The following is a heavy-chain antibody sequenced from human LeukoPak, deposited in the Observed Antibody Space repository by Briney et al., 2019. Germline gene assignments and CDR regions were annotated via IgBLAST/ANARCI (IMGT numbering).Heavy chain of an antibody. CDR2: ISYDGSNK. V-gene: IGHV3-30*03. CDR1: GFTFSTYG. CDR3: ARDRGGSYLYY. D-gene: IGHD3-16*01. J-gene: IGHJ4*02. Sequence: GGSLSLSCAASGFTFSTYGMHWVRQAPGKGLEWVAVISYDGSNKYYADSVKGRFTISRDSSENTLYLQMNSLRAEDTAVYYCARDRGGSYLYYWGQGTLVTVSS.